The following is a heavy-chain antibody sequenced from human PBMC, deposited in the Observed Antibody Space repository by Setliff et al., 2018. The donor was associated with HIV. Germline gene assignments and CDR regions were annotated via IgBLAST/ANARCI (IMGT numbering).Heavy chain of an antibody. V-gene: IGHV3-30*12. J-gene: IGHJ6*02. CDR2: ISYDGSNK. CDR1: GFKFDDYG. D-gene: IGHD3-3*01. Sequence: GGSLRLSCAASGFKFDDYGMSWVRQGPGKGLEWVAVISYDGSNKYYADSVKGRFTISRDSSKNTLYLQMNSLRVEDTAEYYCARVQYYSFWSGYFDIYGMDVWGQGTTVT. CDR3: ARVQYYSFWSGYFDIYGMDV.